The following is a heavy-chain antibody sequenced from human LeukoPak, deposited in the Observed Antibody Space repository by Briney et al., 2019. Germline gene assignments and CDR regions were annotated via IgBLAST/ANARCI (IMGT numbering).Heavy chain of an antibody. D-gene: IGHD3-10*01. Sequence: PGTLSLTCAVSGGSISSSNWWSWVRQPPGKGLEWIGEIYHSGSTNYNPSLKSRVTISVDTSKNQFSLKLSSVTAADTAVYYCASGAQGSGKPYYYYYYMDVWGKGTTVTISS. V-gene: IGHV4-4*03. CDR3: ASGAQGSGKPYYYYYYMDV. J-gene: IGHJ6*03. CDR2: IYHSGST. CDR1: GGSISSSNW.